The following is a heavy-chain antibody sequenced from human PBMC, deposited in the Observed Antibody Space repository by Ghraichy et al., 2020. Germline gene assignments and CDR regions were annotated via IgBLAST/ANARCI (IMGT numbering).Heavy chain of an antibody. Sequence: GGSLRLSCAASGFTFSSYWMSWVRQAPGKGLEWVANIKQDGSEKYYVDSVKGRFTISRDNAKNSLYLQMNSLRAEDTAVYYCARDLRYYYDSSGYFDYWGQGTLVTVSS. J-gene: IGHJ4*02. D-gene: IGHD3-22*01. CDR3: ARDLRYYYDSSGYFDY. CDR2: IKQDGSEK. CDR1: GFTFSSYW. V-gene: IGHV3-7*03.